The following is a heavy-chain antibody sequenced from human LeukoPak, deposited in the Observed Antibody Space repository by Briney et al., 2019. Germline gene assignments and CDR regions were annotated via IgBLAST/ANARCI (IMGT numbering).Heavy chain of an antibody. Sequence: SQTLSLTCTVSGGSISSSSYYWSWIRQPAGKGLEWIGHIYTRGSTNYNPSPKSRVTISVDTSKNQFSLKLSSVSAADTAVYYCARGTRAWYYFDYWGQGSLVTVSS. J-gene: IGHJ4*02. CDR3: ARGTRAWYYFDY. D-gene: IGHD2-8*02. CDR1: GGSISSSSYY. V-gene: IGHV4-61*09. CDR2: IYTRGST.